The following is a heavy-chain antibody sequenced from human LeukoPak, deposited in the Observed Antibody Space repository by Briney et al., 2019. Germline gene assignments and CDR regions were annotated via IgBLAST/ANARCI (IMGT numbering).Heavy chain of an antibody. V-gene: IGHV3-23*01. D-gene: IGHD1-26*01. CDR2: ISGSGDNT. J-gene: IGHJ4*02. CDR3: ARGWDSDYFDY. CDR1: GFTFSSYA. Sequence: GGSLRLSCVASGFTFSSYAMSWVRQAPGKGLEWVSFISGSGDNTYYADSVKGRFTISRDNSKNTLYLQMNSLRAEDTAVYYCARGWDSDYFDYWGQGTLVTVSS.